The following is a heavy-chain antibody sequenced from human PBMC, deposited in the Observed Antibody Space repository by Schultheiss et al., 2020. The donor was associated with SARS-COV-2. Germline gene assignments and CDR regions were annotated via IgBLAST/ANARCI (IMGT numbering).Heavy chain of an antibody. Sequence: GGSLRLSCADSGFTFSNYAIHWVRQAPGKGLEWLALISDYGSNKYYADSVKGRFTISRDISKNTVYLQMNSLRADDLAVYYCARRSSSDYWGQGTLVTVSS. J-gene: IGHJ4*02. V-gene: IGHV3-30-3*01. CDR2: ISDYGSNK. CDR3: ARRSSSDY. D-gene: IGHD6-6*01. CDR1: GFTFSNYA.